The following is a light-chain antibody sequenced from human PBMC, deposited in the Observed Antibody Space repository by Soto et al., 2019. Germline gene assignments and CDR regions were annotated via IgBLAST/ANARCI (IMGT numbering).Light chain of an antibody. CDR3: QQYGET. Sequence: DIQMTQSPSTLSASVGARVTITCRASQSISSWLAWYQQKPGKAPKLLIYKASSLESGVPSRFSGSGSGTEFTLTISSLQPDDFATYYCQQYGETFGQGTKVDI. J-gene: IGKJ1*01. CDR2: KAS. V-gene: IGKV1-5*03. CDR1: QSISSW.